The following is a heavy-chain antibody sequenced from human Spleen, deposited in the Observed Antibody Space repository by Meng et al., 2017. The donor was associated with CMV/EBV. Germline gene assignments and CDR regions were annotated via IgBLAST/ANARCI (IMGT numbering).Heavy chain of an antibody. CDR3: ARDAPHDFWSGYSDY. CDR2: IKQDGSEK. D-gene: IGHD3-3*01. V-gene: IGHV3-7*01. Sequence: ETLSLTCTVSGGSISSYYWSWIRQPPGKGLEWVANIKQDGSEKYYVDSVKGRFTISRDNAKNSLYLQMNSLRAEDTAVYFCARDAPHDFWSGYSDYWGQGTLVTVSS. J-gene: IGHJ4*02. CDR1: GGSISSYY.